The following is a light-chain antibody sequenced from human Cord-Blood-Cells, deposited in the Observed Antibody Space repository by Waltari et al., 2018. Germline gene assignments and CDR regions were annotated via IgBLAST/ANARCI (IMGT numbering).Light chain of an antibody. J-gene: IGKJ1*01. CDR1: QGISNS. CDR3: QKYNSAPWT. V-gene: IGKV1-27*01. CDR2: AAS. Sequence: DIQMTQSPSSLSASVGDRVTITCRASQGISNSLAWYQQKPGKVPKLLIYAASTLQSGVPSQFSGSGAGTGFTLTISSLQPEDVATYYCQKYNSAPWTFGQGTKVEIK.